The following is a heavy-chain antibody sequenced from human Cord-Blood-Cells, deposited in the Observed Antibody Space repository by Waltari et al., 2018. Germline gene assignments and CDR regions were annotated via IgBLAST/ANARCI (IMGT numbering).Heavy chain of an antibody. J-gene: IGHJ2*01. Sequence: QVQLQESGPGLVKPSETLSLTCTVSAGSISSYYWSWIRQPPGKGLEWIGYIYYSGSTNYNPSLKSRVTISVDTSKNQFSLKLSSVTAADTAVYYCARAWGWNWYFDLWGRGTLVTVSS. CDR2: IYYSGST. CDR1: AGSISSYY. CDR3: ARAWGWNWYFDL. V-gene: IGHV4-59*01. D-gene: IGHD7-27*01.